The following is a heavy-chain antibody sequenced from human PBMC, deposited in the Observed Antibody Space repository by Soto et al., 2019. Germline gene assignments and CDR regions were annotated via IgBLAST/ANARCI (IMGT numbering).Heavy chain of an antibody. V-gene: IGHV3-30*18. D-gene: IGHD3-22*01. CDR3: AKDYYDSSGHPNY. CDR2: ISYDGSNK. J-gene: IGHJ4*02. CDR1: GFTFSSYG. Sequence: GGSLRLSCAASGFTFSSYGMHWVRQAPGKGLEWVAVISYDGSNKYYADSVKGRFTISRDNSKNTLYLQMNSLRAEDTAVYYCAKDYYDSSGHPNYWGQGTLVTVSS.